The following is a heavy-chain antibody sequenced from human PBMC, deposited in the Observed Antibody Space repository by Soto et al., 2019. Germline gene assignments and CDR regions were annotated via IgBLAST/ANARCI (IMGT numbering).Heavy chain of an antibody. V-gene: IGHV4-34*01. Sequence: SETLSLTCAVYGGPFSAYYWSWIRQPPGEGLEWIGEINHTGGSSYNPSLKSRVIISVDASKNQFSLKLSSVTAADTAVYYCARERHYYDSSDYPHDYFDYWGQGTLVTVSS. CDR3: ARERHYYDSSDYPHDYFDY. CDR1: GGPFSAYY. J-gene: IGHJ4*02. CDR2: INHTGGS. D-gene: IGHD3-22*01.